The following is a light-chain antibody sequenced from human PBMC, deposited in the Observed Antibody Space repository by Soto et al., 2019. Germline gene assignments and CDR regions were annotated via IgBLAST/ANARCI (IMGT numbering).Light chain of an antibody. CDR1: SSKIGAGYD. CDR2: GNS. CDR3: QSYASSLSGWV. V-gene: IGLV1-40*01. J-gene: IGLJ3*02. Sequence: QSVLTQPPSVSGAPGQRVTISCTGRSSKIGAGYDVHWYQQLPGTAPKLLIYGNSNRPSGVPDRFSGSKSGTSASLAITGLQAEDEADYYCQSYASSLSGWVFGGGTKLTVL.